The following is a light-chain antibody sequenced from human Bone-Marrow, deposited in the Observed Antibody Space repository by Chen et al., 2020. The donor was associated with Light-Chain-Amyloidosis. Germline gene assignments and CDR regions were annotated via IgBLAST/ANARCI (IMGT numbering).Light chain of an antibody. CDR1: VLPTKY. Sequence: SYQLTQPPSVSVSPGQTARITCSGAVLPTKYAYWYQQKPGQAPVLVIRRDTERPSGISERFSGSSSGTTATLTISGVQAEDEADYHCQAADSSGTYEVIFGGGTKLTVL. J-gene: IGLJ2*01. CDR2: RDT. CDR3: QAADSSGTYEVI. V-gene: IGLV3-25*03.